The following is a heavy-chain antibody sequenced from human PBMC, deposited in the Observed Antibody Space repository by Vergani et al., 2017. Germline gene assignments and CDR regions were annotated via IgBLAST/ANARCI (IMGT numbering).Heavy chain of an antibody. CDR3: ARPGVGMATSPFDY. CDR1: GGSISTSSYY. CDR2: IYYSGST. Sequence: QLQLQESGPGLVKPSETLSLPCTVSGGSISTSSYYWGWIRQPPGKGLGWIGSIYYSGSTYYNPSLKSRVTISVDTSKNQFSLTRSSVTAADTAVYYCARPGVGMATSPFDYWGQGTMVTVSS. V-gene: IGHV4-39*01. D-gene: IGHD5-24*01. J-gene: IGHJ4*02.